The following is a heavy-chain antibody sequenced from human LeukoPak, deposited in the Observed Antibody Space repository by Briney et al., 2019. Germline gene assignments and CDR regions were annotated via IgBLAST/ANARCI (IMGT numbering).Heavy chain of an antibody. Sequence: PGGSLKLSCAASGFTFSVSAMHWVRQASGKGLEWVGRIRSKVNSYATAYAASVKGRFTISRDDSKNTAYLQMNSLQTEETAVYYCTGTILSTMDVWGKGTTVTVSS. CDR3: TGTILSTMDV. D-gene: IGHD3-3*01. CDR1: GFTFSVSA. CDR2: IRSKVNSYAT. J-gene: IGHJ6*04. V-gene: IGHV3-73*01.